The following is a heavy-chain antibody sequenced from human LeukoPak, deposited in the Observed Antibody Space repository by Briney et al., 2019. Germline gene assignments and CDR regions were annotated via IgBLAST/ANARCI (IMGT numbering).Heavy chain of an antibody. J-gene: IGHJ3*02. CDR3: ARGGSYLSAFDI. CDR2: IYSGGST. V-gene: IGHV3-53*01. CDR1: GFTVSSNY. Sequence: PGGSLRLSCAPSGFTVSSNYMSWVRQAPGKGLEWVSIIYSGGSTFYADSVKGRFTISRDNSKNTLYLQMNSLRAEDTAVYYCARGGSYLSAFDIWGQGTMVTVSS. D-gene: IGHD1-26*01.